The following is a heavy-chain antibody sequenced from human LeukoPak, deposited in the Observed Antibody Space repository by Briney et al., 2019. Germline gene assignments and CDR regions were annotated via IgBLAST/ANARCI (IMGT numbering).Heavy chain of an antibody. D-gene: IGHD1-26*01. V-gene: IGHV3-48*01. CDR3: ARDREGSDAFDI. Sequence: PGGSLRLSCAASGFTFSSYSMNWVRQAPGKGLEWVSYISSSSSTIYYADSVKGRFTISRDNAKNLLYLQMNSLRAEDTAVYYCARDREGSDAFDIWGQGTMVTVSS. J-gene: IGHJ3*02. CDR2: ISSSSSTI. CDR1: GFTFSSYS.